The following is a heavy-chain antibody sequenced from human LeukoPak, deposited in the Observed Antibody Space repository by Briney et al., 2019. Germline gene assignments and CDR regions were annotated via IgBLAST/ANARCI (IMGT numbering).Heavy chain of an antibody. Sequence: PSETLSLTCTVSGGSISSSIYYWGWIRQPPGKGLEWIGYISYTGSTNYNPSLKSRVTISVDTSKNQFSLRLTSVTAADTAVYYCARYSTSWHYFDYWGQGTLVTVSS. CDR2: ISYTGST. CDR3: ARYSTSWHYFDY. D-gene: IGHD6-13*01. J-gene: IGHJ4*02. V-gene: IGHV4-61*05. CDR1: GGSISSSIYY.